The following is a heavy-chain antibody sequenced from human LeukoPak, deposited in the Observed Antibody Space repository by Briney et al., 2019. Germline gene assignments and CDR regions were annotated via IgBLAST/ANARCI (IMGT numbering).Heavy chain of an antibody. CDR3: AKDLNYYDSSGPDAFDI. CDR2: ISTSGATI. D-gene: IGHD3-22*01. V-gene: IGHV3-48*04. J-gene: IGHJ3*02. Sequence: GGSLRLSCAASGFTFSRYWMSWVRQAPGKGLEWVSHISTSGATIYYADSVKGRFTISRDSAKNSLYLQMNSLRAEDTAVYYCAKDLNYYDSSGPDAFDIWGQGTMVTVSS. CDR1: GFTFSRYW.